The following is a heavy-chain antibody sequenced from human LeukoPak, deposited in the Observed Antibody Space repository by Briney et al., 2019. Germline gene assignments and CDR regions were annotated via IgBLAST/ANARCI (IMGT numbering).Heavy chain of an antibody. CDR1: GFTFSDYY. CDR3: ARFKREWIRSEYYFDY. J-gene: IGHJ4*02. V-gene: IGHV3-11*06. D-gene: IGHD5-12*01. CDR2: ISSSSSYT. Sequence: PGGSLRLSCAASGFTFSDYYMSWIRQAPGKGLEWVSYISSSSSYTNYADSVKGRFTISRDNAKNSLYLQMNSLRAEDTAVYYCARFKREWIRSEYYFDYWGQGTLVTVSS.